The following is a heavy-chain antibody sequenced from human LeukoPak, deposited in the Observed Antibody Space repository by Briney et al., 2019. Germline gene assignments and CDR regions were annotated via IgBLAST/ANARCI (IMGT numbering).Heavy chain of an antibody. Sequence: SETLSLTCTVSGGSISSGGYYWSWIRQHPGKGLEWIGYIYYSGSTYYNPSLKSRVTISVDTSKNQFSLKLSSVTAADTAVYYCARDYYDSSGYLTSDYWGQGILVTVSS. CDR2: IYYSGST. CDR3: ARDYYDSSGYLTSDY. D-gene: IGHD3-22*01. CDR1: GGSISSGGYY. J-gene: IGHJ4*02. V-gene: IGHV4-31*03.